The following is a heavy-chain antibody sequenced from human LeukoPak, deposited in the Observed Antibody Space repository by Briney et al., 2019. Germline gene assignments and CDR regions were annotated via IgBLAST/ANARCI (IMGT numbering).Heavy chain of an antibody. V-gene: IGHV4-34*01. CDR3: ARGANYYDSSGYYYGY. D-gene: IGHD3-22*01. CDR1: GGSFSGYY. Sequence: PSETLSLTCAVYGGSFSGYYWSWIRQPPGKGLEWIGEINHSGSTNYNPSLKSRVTISVDTSKNQFSLKLSSVTAADTAVYYCARGANYYDSSGYYYGYWGQGTLVTVSS. CDR2: INHSGST. J-gene: IGHJ4*02.